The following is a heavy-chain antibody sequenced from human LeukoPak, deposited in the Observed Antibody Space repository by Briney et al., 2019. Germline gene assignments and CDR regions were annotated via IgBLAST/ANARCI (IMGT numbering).Heavy chain of an antibody. CDR2: IKRKSDGETT. V-gene: IGHV3-15*01. CDR3: TTAPSGYAYMNGWHLDY. J-gene: IGHJ4*02. D-gene: IGHD5-18*01. Sequence: PGGSLRLSCAASGFGFSYAWMSGVRQAPGKGPEWIGRIKRKSDGETTDYAAPVKGRFTISRDDSKNTLFLQMNSLKTEDTAFYYCTTAPSGYAYMNGWHLDYWGQGALVTVSS. CDR1: GFGFSYAW.